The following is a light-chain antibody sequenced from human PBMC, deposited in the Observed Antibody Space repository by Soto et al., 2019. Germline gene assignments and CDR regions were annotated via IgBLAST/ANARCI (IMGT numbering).Light chain of an antibody. CDR2: GAS. V-gene: IGKV3-20*01. J-gene: IGKJ1*01. CDR1: QSIGNF. Sequence: EIVLTQSPAILSLSPGERATLSCRASQSIGNFLAWYQQKPGQAPRLLIYGASNRATGIPDRFSGSGSGTDFTLTISRLEPEDFAVYYCQQYGSSGTFGQGTKVDI. CDR3: QQYGSSGT.